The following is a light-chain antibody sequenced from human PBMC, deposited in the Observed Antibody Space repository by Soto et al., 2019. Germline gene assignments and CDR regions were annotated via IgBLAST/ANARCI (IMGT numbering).Light chain of an antibody. Sequence: QSVLTQPPSSSVTPGQSVTISCSGSNSNIVRNRVSWYQHLPGTAPKLLIYRNNQRPSGGPDRFSGSKSGTSASLAISGLRSEDEADYYCAAWDDSLSGYVFGTGTKLTVL. J-gene: IGLJ1*01. V-gene: IGLV1-47*01. CDR1: NSNIVRNR. CDR2: RNN. CDR3: AAWDDSLSGYV.